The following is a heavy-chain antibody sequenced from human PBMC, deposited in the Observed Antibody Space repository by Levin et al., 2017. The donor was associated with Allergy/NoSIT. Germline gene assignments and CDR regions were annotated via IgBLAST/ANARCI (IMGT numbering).Heavy chain of an antibody. CDR1: GFTFSSYS. CDR3: ARVPRRDGYVDY. Sequence: GESLKISCAASGFTFSSYSMNWVRQAPGKGLEWVSSISSSSSYIYYADSVKGRFTISRDNAKNSLYLQMNSLRAEDTAVYYCARVPRRDGYVDYWGQGTLVTVSS. J-gene: IGHJ4*02. D-gene: IGHD5-24*01. V-gene: IGHV3-21*01. CDR2: ISSSSSYI.